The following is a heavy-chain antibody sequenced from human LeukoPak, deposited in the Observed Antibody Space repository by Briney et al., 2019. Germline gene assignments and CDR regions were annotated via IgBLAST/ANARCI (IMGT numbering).Heavy chain of an antibody. CDR2: INPNSGGT. V-gene: IGHV1-2*02. D-gene: IGHD3-22*01. Sequence: ASVKVSCKASGYTFTGYYMHWVRQAPGQGLEWMGWINPNSGGTNYAQKFQGRVTMTRDTSISTAYMELSRLRSDDTAVYYCAREGYYDSSGYYLKLFDYWGQGTLVTVSS. CDR3: AREGYYDSSGYYLKLFDY. CDR1: GYTFTGYY. J-gene: IGHJ4*02.